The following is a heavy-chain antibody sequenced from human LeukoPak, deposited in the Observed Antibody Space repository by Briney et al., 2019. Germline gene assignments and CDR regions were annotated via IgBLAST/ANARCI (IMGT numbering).Heavy chain of an antibody. Sequence: PSETLSLTCTVSGGSISSYYWSWIRQPPGKGLEWIVYIYYSGSTNYNPSLKSRVTISVDTSKNQFSLKLSSVTAADTAVYYCARYGFGELLTDAFDIWGQGTMVTVSS. CDR1: GGSISSYY. J-gene: IGHJ3*02. CDR3: ARYGFGELLTDAFDI. D-gene: IGHD3-10*01. V-gene: IGHV4-59*08. CDR2: IYYSGST.